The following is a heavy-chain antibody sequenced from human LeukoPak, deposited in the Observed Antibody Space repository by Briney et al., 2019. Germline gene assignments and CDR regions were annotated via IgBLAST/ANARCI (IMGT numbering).Heavy chain of an antibody. Sequence: SETLSLTCTVSGGSISNYYWSWIRQPPGKGLEWIGYIYYSGSTNYNPSLKSRVTISVDTSKNQFSLKLSSVTAADTAVYYCARRRGYGPSDYWGQGTLVTVSS. CDR2: IYYSGST. D-gene: IGHD5-18*01. J-gene: IGHJ4*02. CDR1: GGSISNYY. V-gene: IGHV4-59*12. CDR3: ARRRGYGPSDY.